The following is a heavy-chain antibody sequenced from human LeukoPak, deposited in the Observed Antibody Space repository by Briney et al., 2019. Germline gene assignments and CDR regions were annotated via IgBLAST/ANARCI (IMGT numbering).Heavy chain of an antibody. J-gene: IGHJ6*03. CDR2: ISAYNGNT. CDR3: AREDGMVRGVNYYYYYMDV. D-gene: IGHD3-10*01. Sequence: ASVKVSCKASGYTFTSYGISWVRQAPGQGLEWMGWISAYNGNTNYAQKLQGRVTMTTDTSTSTAYMELRSLRSDDTAVYYCAREDGMVRGVNYYYYYMDVWGKGTTVTISS. V-gene: IGHV1-18*01. CDR1: GYTFTSYG.